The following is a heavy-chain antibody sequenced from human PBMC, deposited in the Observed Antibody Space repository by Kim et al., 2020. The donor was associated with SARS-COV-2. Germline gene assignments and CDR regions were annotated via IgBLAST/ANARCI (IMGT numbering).Heavy chain of an antibody. J-gene: IGHJ5*02. V-gene: IGHV4-34*01. D-gene: IGHD2-2*02. CDR2: INHSGST. CDR1: GGSFSGYY. Sequence: SETLSLTCAVYGGSFSGYYWSWIRQPPGKGLEWIGEINHSGSTNYNPSLKSRVTISVDTSKNQFSLKLSSVTAADTAVYYCARGNTAPRSWGQGTLVTVSS. CDR3: ARGNTAPRS.